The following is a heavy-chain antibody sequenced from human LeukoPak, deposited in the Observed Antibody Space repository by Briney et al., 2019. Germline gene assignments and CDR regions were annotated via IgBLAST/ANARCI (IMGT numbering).Heavy chain of an antibody. Sequence: GGSLRLSCAASGFTFSSYAMSWVRQAPGKGLEWVSAISGSGGSTYYADSVKGRFTISRDNSKNTLYLQMNSLRAEDTAVYYCAKIKKHDYGDYVGYFGYWGQGTLVTVSS. J-gene: IGHJ4*02. CDR3: AKIKKHDYGDYVGYFGY. V-gene: IGHV3-23*01. D-gene: IGHD4-17*01. CDR2: ISGSGGST. CDR1: GFTFSSYA.